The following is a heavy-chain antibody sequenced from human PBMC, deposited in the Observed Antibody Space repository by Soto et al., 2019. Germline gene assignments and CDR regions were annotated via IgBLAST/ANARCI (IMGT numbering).Heavy chain of an antibody. Sequence: GGSLRLSCAASGFTFSSYSMNWVRQAPGKGLEWVSSISSSSSYIYYADSVKGRFTISRDNAKNSLYLQMNSLRAEDTAVYYCARGGVLRFLEWRTYGMEVWGQGTTVTVSS. V-gene: IGHV3-21*01. CDR2: ISSSSSYI. D-gene: IGHD3-3*01. CDR3: ARGGVLRFLEWRTYGMEV. CDR1: GFTFSSYS. J-gene: IGHJ6*02.